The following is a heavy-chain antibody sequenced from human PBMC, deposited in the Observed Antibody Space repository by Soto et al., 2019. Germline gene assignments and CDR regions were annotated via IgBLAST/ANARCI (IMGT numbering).Heavy chain of an antibody. D-gene: IGHD3-22*01. CDR2: IYPGDSDT. Sequence: PGEPLKISCKGSGYGFSSYWIGWVRQMPGKGLEWMGIIYPGDSDTRYSPSFQGQVTISADRSISTAYLQWSSLKASDTAMFYCARVYYYDNSGYYLDYWGQGTLVTVSS. CDR3: ARVYYYDNSGYYLDY. J-gene: IGHJ4*02. CDR1: GYGFSSYW. V-gene: IGHV5-51*01.